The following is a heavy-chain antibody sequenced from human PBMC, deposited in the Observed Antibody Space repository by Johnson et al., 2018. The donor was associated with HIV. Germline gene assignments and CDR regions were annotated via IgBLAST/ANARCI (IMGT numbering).Heavy chain of an antibody. D-gene: IGHD1-26*01. CDR2: IWYDGSNK. Sequence: QVQLVESGGGVVQPGRSLRLSCAASGFTFSSYGMHWVRQAPGKGLEWVAVIWYDGSNKYYADSVKGRFTISRDNSKNTLYLQMNSLRAEDTAVYYCAKLRFSEGIVGAGRDAFDIWGQGTMVTVSS. J-gene: IGHJ3*02. CDR3: AKLRFSEGIVGAGRDAFDI. CDR1: GFTFSSYG. V-gene: IGHV3-33*06.